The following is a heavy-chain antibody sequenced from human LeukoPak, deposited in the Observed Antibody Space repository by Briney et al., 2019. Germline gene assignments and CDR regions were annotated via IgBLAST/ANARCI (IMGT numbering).Heavy chain of an antibody. D-gene: IGHD3-9*01. J-gene: IGHJ4*02. CDR2: IIWNSDSI. Sequence: PGGSLRLSCAASGFTFDDYAMHWVRQAPGKGLEWVSCIIWNSDSIGYADSVKGRFTISRDNAKNSLYLQMNSLRAEDTALYYCAKDTTGYDILTGYYDYWGQGTLVTVSS. V-gene: IGHV3-9*01. CDR3: AKDTTGYDILTGYYDY. CDR1: GFTFDDYA.